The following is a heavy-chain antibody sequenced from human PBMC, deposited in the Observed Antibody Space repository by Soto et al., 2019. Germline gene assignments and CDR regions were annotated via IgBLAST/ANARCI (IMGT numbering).Heavy chain of an antibody. CDR2: ISGSGGST. Sequence: EVQLVESGGGLVQPGGSLRLSCAASGFTFSTYAMTWVRQAPGKGLEWVSGISGSGGSTYHADSVKGRFTISRDSSKNTVYLQMNSLRAEDTAVYYCAKGVGAKRSYFDYWGQGTLVTVSS. J-gene: IGHJ4*02. CDR1: GFTFSTYA. D-gene: IGHD1-26*01. V-gene: IGHV3-23*04. CDR3: AKGVGAKRSYFDY.